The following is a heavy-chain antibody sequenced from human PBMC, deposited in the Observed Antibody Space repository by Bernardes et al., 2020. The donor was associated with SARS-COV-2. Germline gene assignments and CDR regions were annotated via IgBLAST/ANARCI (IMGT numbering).Heavy chain of an antibody. CDR2: ISPKSGAT. V-gene: IGHV1-2*06. CDR3: ARTFYYDRGGDSVFDQ. D-gene: IGHD2-21*01. CDR1: GYNFSAYY. J-gene: IGHJ4*02. Sequence: ASVKVSCKASGYNFSAYYIYWLRQSPGQGLEWMGRISPKSGATNYAQKFQGRITMTRDTSISTDYMELRSLRSDDTAVYYCARTFYYDRGGDSVFDQWGQGTLVTGSS.